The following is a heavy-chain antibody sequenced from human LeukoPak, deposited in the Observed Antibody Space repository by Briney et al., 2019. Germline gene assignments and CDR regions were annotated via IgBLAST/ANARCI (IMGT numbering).Heavy chain of an antibody. CDR1: GYTFTSYA. V-gene: IGHV1-3*01. CDR3: ARDIPGMTVVSDAFDI. D-gene: IGHD4-23*01. J-gene: IGHJ3*02. Sequence: ASVKVSCKASGYTFTSYAMHWVRQAPGQRLEWMGWINAGNGNTKYSQKFQGRVTITRDTSASTAYMGLSSLRSEDTAVYYCARDIPGMTVVSDAFDIWGQGTMVTVSS. CDR2: INAGNGNT.